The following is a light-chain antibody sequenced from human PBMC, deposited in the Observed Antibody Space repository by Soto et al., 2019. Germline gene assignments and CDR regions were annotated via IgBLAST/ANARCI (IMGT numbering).Light chain of an antibody. CDR2: GAS. V-gene: IGKV3-15*01. Sequence: EILMTQSPATLSVSPGERATLSCRASQSVSSNLAWYQQKPGQAPRLLIYGASTRATGIPTRFSGSGSGTEFTLTISSLQSEDFAVYSCQQYNTWPSFGPGTKVDIK. CDR3: QQYNTWPS. J-gene: IGKJ3*01. CDR1: QSVSSN.